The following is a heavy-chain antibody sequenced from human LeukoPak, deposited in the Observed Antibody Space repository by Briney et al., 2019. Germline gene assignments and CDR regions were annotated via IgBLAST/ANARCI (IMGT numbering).Heavy chain of an antibody. V-gene: IGHV4-61*05. J-gene: IGHJ4*02. CDR1: GGSISSSSYY. D-gene: IGHD5-24*01. CDR2: TFSSGAT. Sequence: PSETLSLTCTVSGGSISSSSYYWSWIRQPPGKGLEWIGHTFSSGATTYNPSLKSRVTISVDTSRSQFSLHLSSVTAADTAVYYCARRSRDGYFLDSWGQGTLVTVSS. CDR3: ARRSRDGYFLDS.